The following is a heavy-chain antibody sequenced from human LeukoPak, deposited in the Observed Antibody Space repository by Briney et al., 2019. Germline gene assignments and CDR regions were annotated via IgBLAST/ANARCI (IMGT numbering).Heavy chain of an antibody. J-gene: IGHJ6*03. Sequence: ASVKVSCKSSGYTVTSYDINWVRQATGQGLEWMGLMNPNSGNTGYAQKFQGRGTITKNTSISTAYMELSSLRSEDTAVYYCARGLYCTGGSCYFSTHYSIDVWGNGTTVTVSS. CDR1: GYTVTSYD. CDR3: ARGLYCTGGSCYFSTHYSIDV. CDR2: MNPNSGNT. D-gene: IGHD2-15*01. V-gene: IGHV1-8*03.